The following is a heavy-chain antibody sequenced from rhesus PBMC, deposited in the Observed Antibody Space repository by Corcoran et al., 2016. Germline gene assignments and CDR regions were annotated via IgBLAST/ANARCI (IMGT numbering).Heavy chain of an antibody. CDR2: IDGNRTST. CDR1: GGSISGYY. CDR3: ARWGEVVLLAMGRASFDY. Sequence: QVKLQQWGEGLVKPSETLSLTCAVYGGSISGYYWSWIRQPPGTGLTWSGNIDGNRTSTNYNHSLKNRVTISKDTCKNQFSQKLGCVTAADTAVYYCARWGEVVLLAMGRASFDYWGQGVLVTVSS. D-gene: IGHD2-2*01. V-gene: IGHV4-73*01. J-gene: IGHJ4*01.